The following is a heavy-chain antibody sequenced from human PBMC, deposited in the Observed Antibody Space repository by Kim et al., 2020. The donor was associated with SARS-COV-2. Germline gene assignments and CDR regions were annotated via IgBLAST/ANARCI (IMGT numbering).Heavy chain of an antibody. J-gene: IGHJ6*02. CDR2: INTNTGNP. CDR1: GYTFTSYA. CDR3: AREEGLYYYYGMDV. V-gene: IGHV7-4-1*02. Sequence: ASVKVSCKASGYTFTSYAMNWVRQAPGQGLEWMGWINTNTGNPTYAQGFTGRFVFSLDTSVSTAYLQISSLKAEDTAVYYCAREEGLYYYYGMDVWGQGTTVTVSS.